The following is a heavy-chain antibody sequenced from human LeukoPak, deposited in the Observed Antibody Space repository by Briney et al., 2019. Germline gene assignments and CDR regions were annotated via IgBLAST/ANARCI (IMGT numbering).Heavy chain of an antibody. Sequence: SETLSLTCTVSGGSISSYYWSWIRQPPGKGLEWIGYIYYSGSTNYNPSLKSRVTISVDTSKNQFSLKLSSVTAADTAVYYCARYYYDRSPAFDIWGQGTMVTVSS. CDR2: IYYSGST. D-gene: IGHD3-22*01. CDR1: GGSISSYY. CDR3: ARYYYDRSPAFDI. V-gene: IGHV4-59*12. J-gene: IGHJ3*02.